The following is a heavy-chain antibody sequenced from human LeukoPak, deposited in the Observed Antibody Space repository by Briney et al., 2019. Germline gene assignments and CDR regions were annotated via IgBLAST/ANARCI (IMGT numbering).Heavy chain of an antibody. D-gene: IGHD4-17*01. CDR2: INSDGRST. CDR3: ARGKGDYVSLFDY. Sequence: GGSLTLSCAASGFTFRSYWMHWVRQAPGKGLLWVSRINSDGRSTNYADSVKRRFTSSRDNAKLPLNLQMNRLRAEDTALYYCARGKGDYVSLFDYWGQGTLGPVS. V-gene: IGHV3-74*01. CDR1: GFTFRSYW. J-gene: IGHJ4*02.